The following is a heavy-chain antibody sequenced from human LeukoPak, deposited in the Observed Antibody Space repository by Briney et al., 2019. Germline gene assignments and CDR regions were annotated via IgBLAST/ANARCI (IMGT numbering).Heavy chain of an antibody. J-gene: IGHJ6*03. CDR2: IIPIFGTA. CDR3: AREISSSWYYNPILHTPYYYYYYMDV. V-gene: IGHV1-69*13. D-gene: IGHD6-13*01. CDR1: GGTFSSYA. Sequence: GASVKVSCKASGGTFSSYAISWVRQAPGQGLEWMGGIIPIFGTANYAQKFQGRVTITADESTSTAYMELSSLRSEDTAVYYCAREISSSWYYNPILHTPYYYYYYMDVWGKGTTVTVSS.